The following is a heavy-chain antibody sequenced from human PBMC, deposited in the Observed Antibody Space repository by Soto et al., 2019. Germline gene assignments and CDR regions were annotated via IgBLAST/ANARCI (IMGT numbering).Heavy chain of an antibody. J-gene: IGHJ3*01. CDR2: ITPRDGDT. V-gene: IGHV1-46*02. CDR1: GYTFNDKY. CDR3: ARGDPPYDTSCRRPFDV. Sequence: ASEQVSCQASGYTFNDKYMYWVRQAPGQGLEWMGIITPRDGDTTYAQNLQGRLTMTRDTSTTTVYMELSSLKPEDTAVYVCARGDPPYDTSCRRPFDVWGQGTMVTVSS. D-gene: IGHD3-22*01.